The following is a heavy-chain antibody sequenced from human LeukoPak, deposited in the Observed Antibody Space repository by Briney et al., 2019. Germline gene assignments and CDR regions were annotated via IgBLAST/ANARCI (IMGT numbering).Heavy chain of an antibody. CDR2: IKQDGSEK. Sequence: GGSLRLSCAASGFTFSSYWMSWVRQAPGKGLEWVANIKQDGSEKYYVDSVKGRFTISRDNAKNTLYLQMNSLRAEDTAVYYCASFAALPTDWFDPWGQGTLVTVSS. D-gene: IGHD1-26*01. CDR3: ASFAALPTDWFDP. CDR1: GFTFSSYW. V-gene: IGHV3-7*01. J-gene: IGHJ5*02.